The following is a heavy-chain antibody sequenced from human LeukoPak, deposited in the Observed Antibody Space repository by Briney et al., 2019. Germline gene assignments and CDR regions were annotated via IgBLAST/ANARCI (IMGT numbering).Heavy chain of an antibody. J-gene: IGHJ4*02. D-gene: IGHD2-8*01. CDR2: ITTTFYT. Sequence: GGSLRLSCAASGFTFSSYSFNWVRQVPGKGLEGVSSITTTFYTYYTDSVKGRFTISRDNAKNSLYLQMISLRDKDTAVYYCARVRAKWYEDYWGQGTLVTVSS. CDR3: ARVRAKWYEDY. CDR1: GFTFSSYS. V-gene: IGHV3-21*01.